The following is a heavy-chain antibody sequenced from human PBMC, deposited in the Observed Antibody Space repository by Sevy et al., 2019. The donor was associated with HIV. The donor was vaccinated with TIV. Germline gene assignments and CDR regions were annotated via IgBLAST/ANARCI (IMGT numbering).Heavy chain of an antibody. D-gene: IGHD7-27*01. V-gene: IGHV3-13*01. J-gene: IGHJ4*02. CDR3: ATEGTGEQRSGFDF. Sequence: GGSLRLSCAASGFTFNKYDMHWVRQPTGKGLEWLSGIGVRGDTHYPGAVKGVFTISGENAKNSFYLQMDDLRAGDTAVYYCATEGTGEQRSGFDFWGQGTLVTVSS. CDR2: IGVRGDT. CDR1: GFTFNKYD.